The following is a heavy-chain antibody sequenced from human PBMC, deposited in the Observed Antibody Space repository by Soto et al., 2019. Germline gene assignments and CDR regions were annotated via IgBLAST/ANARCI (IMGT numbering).Heavy chain of an antibody. Sequence: EVHLVEAGGGLVKPGESLPLSCAASGFTFGSFTLNWVRQAPGKGLEWVSSISSSSAYIYYAESVKGRFTISRDNARSTLYLQMNSLRIDDTDVYFCARDGLTFGGDWGQGTLVAVSS. J-gene: IGHJ4*02. V-gene: IGHV3-21*06. CDR1: GFTFGSFT. CDR3: ARDGLTFGGD. CDR2: ISSSSAYI. D-gene: IGHD3-16*01.